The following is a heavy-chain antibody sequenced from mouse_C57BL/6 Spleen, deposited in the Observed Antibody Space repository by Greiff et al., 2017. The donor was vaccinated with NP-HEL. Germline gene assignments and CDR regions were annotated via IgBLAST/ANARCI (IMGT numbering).Heavy chain of an antibody. CDR2: IDPSDSYT. CDR3: ARGKLGRSYWYFDV. V-gene: IGHV1-69*01. J-gene: IGHJ1*03. D-gene: IGHD4-1*01. CDR1: GYTFTSYW. Sequence: VQLQQPGAELVMPGASVKLSCKASGYTFTSYWMHWVKQRPGQGLEWIGEIDPSDSYTNYNQKFKGKSTLTVDKSSSTAYMQLSSLTSEDSAVYYCARGKLGRSYWYFDVWGTGTTVTVSS.